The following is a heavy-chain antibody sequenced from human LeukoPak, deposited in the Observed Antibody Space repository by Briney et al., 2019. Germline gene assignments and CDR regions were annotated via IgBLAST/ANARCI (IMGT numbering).Heavy chain of an antibody. CDR2: INPSGGST. V-gene: IGHV1-46*01. Sequence: ASVKVSCKASGYTFTSYYMHWVRQAPGQGLEWMGIINPSGGSTSYAQKFQGRVTMTRDTSTSTVYMELSNLRSEDTAVYYCARGISEYSSGWLPYFDYWGQGTLVTVSS. CDR3: ARGISEYSSGWLPYFDY. J-gene: IGHJ4*02. D-gene: IGHD6-19*01. CDR1: GYTFTSYY.